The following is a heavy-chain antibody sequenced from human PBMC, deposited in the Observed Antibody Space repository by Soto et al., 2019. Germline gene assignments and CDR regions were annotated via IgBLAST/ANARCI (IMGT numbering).Heavy chain of an antibody. Sequence: QVQLVESGGGVVQPGRSLRLSCAASGFTFSSYAMHWVRQAPGKGLEWVAVISYDGSNKYYADSVKGRFTISRDNSKNTLYLQMNSLRAEDTAVYYCARDGIAAPLDYWGQGTLVTVSS. D-gene: IGHD6-13*01. CDR3: ARDGIAAPLDY. J-gene: IGHJ4*02. CDR1: GFTFSSYA. V-gene: IGHV3-30-3*01. CDR2: ISYDGSNK.